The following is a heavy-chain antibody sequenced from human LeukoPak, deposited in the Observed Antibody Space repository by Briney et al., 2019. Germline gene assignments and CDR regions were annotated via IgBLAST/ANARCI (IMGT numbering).Heavy chain of an antibody. J-gene: IGHJ4*02. CDR2: IDSTSRYI. CDR3: ARDLDYRKGFDY. V-gene: IGHV3-21*01. D-gene: IGHD4-11*01. Sequence: PGESLRLSCAASGFTISSYTFGSYTMNWVRQAPGEGLEWLASIDSTSRYIYYTDSVKGRFTISKDNANSSLHLQMHSLRAEDTAVYYCARDLDYRKGFDYWGQGTLVTVSA. CDR1: GFTISSYTFGSYT.